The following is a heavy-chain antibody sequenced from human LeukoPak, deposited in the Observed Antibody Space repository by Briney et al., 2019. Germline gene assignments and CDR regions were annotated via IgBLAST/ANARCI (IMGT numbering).Heavy chain of an antibody. Sequence: SETLSLTCAVYGGSFSGYYWSWIRQPPGKGLEWIGEINHSGSTTYNPSLKSRVTISVDTSKNQFSLKLSSVTAADTAVYYCAGYYYDSSGYYYEYIQHWGQGTLVTVSS. CDR2: INHSGST. J-gene: IGHJ1*01. CDR1: GGSFSGYY. D-gene: IGHD3-22*01. V-gene: IGHV4-34*01. CDR3: AGYYYDSSGYYYEYIQH.